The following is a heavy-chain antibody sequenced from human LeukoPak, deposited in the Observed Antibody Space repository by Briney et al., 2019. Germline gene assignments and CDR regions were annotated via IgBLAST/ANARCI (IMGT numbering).Heavy chain of an antibody. D-gene: IGHD6-13*01. CDR2: IYYSGST. CDR1: GGSISSYY. CDR3: ARGGSSSSAL. V-gene: IGHV4-59*01. Sequence: PSETLSLTCTVSGGSISSYYWSWIRQPPGKGLEWIGYIYYSGSTNYNPSLKSRVTISVDTSKNQFSLKLSSVTAADTAVYYCARGGSSSSALWGQGTLVTVSS. J-gene: IGHJ4*02.